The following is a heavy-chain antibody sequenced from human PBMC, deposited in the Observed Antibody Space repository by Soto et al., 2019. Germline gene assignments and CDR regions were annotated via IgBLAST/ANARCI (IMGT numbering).Heavy chain of an antibody. Sequence: SETLSLTCSVSGGPISPYYWSWIRQPAGKGLEWIGRIYASGSTNYNPSLKSRVTMSVATSKNQFSLKLTSVTAADTATYYCARGGMVIIPTATAFDYWGQGTLVTVPQ. CDR2: IYASGST. V-gene: IGHV4-4*07. J-gene: IGHJ4*02. CDR3: ARGGMVIIPTATAFDY. CDR1: GGPISPYY. D-gene: IGHD1-1*01.